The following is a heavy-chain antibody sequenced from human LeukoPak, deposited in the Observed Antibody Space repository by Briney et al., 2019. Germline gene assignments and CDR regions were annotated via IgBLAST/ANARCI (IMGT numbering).Heavy chain of an antibody. CDR2: IYYSGST. CDR3: ARDLGTAMVRGAFDI. V-gene: IGHV4-59*01. J-gene: IGHJ3*02. CDR1: GGSIRSYY. Sequence: PSETLSLTCTVSGGSIRSYYWNWIRQPPGKGLEWIGYIYYSGSTNYNPSLKSRVTISVDTSKNQFSLKLSSVTAADTAVYYCARDLGTAMVRGAFDIWGQGTMVTVSS. D-gene: IGHD5-18*01.